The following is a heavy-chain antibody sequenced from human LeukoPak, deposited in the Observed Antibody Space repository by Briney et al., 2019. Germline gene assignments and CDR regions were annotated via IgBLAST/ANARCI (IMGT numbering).Heavy chain of an antibody. V-gene: IGHV3-21*01. CDR2: IDPSSYYI. Sequence: GGSLRLYCAASGFTFSSYSMNWVRQAPGKGLEWVSSIDPSSYYIYYGDSVKGRSAISRDNAKNSLYLQINSLRAEDTAVYYCARVSGRLERQSDLDFWGQGTLVTVSS. CDR3: ARVSGRLERQSDLDF. CDR1: GFTFSSYS. J-gene: IGHJ4*02. D-gene: IGHD1-1*01.